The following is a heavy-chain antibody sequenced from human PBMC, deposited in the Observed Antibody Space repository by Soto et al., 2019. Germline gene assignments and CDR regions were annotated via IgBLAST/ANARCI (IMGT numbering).Heavy chain of an antibody. CDR3: AKGGRQWLVTSDFNY. CDR1: GLTFSDYA. CDR2: VYHDGRNT. V-gene: IGHV3-30*18. Sequence: VQLVESGGGVVQPGRSLRLSCAASGLTFSDYAMHWVRQAPGKGLEWVAVVYHDGRNTHYADSVKGRFTISRDSSKNTVSLEMTSLRAEDTAVYYCAKGGRQWLVTSDFNYWGQGALVTVSS. D-gene: IGHD6-19*01. J-gene: IGHJ4*02.